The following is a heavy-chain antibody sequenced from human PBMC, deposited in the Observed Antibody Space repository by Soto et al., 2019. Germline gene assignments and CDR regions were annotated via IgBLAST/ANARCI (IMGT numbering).Heavy chain of an antibody. Sequence: LRLSFAASGFTFISYSINWVRQAPGKGLEWVSSISSSSSYIYYADSVKGRFTISRDNAKNSLYLQMNSLRAEDTAVYYCARDGITMVRGGPSYYYYGMDVWGQGTTVTVSS. V-gene: IGHV3-21*01. CDR1: GFTFISYS. J-gene: IGHJ6*02. CDR3: ARDGITMVRGGPSYYYYGMDV. D-gene: IGHD3-10*01. CDR2: ISSSSSYI.